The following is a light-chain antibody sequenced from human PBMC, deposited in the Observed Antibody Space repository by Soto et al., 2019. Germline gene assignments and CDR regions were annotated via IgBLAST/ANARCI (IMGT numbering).Light chain of an antibody. V-gene: IGLV4-69*01. Sequence: QLVLTQSPSASASLGASVNLTCTLTSGHSSYAIAWHQQQPDKGPRYLMKLNSDGSHTKGDGIPDRFSGSSSGAERFLTISSLQSADEADYYCQTWGTGIQVVFGGGTKVTVL. CDR3: QTWGTGIQVV. CDR2: LNSDGSH. J-gene: IGLJ2*01. CDR1: SGHSSYA.